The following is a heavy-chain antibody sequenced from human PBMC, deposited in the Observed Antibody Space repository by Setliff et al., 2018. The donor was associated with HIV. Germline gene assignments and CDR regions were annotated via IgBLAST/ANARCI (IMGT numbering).Heavy chain of an antibody. CDR3: VRDDYGYNGKGFDS. J-gene: IGHJ4*02. CDR2: ITYSGSA. D-gene: IGHD4-17*01. Sequence: SETLSLTCTVSGGSISSDDYYWNWIRQPPGKGLEWIGYITYSGSAYYNPSLTSRVTISIDTSNNQISLRLSSVTAADTAMYYRVRDDYGYNGKGFDSWGPGTLVTVSS. CDR1: GGSISSDDYY. V-gene: IGHV4-30-4*08.